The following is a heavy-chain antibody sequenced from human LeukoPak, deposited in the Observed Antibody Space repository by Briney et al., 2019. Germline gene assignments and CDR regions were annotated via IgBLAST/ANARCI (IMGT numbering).Heavy chain of an antibody. Sequence: GGSLRLSCTVSGFTFNNYAMTWVRQAPGKGLEWVAYISRSGGTIYYADSVKGRFTISRDNAKNSLYLQMNSLRAEDTAVYYCAGYKPFWYFDYWGQGTPVTVSS. J-gene: IGHJ4*02. CDR1: GFTFNNYA. V-gene: IGHV3-48*03. D-gene: IGHD2-2*02. CDR2: ISRSGGTI. CDR3: AGYKPFWYFDY.